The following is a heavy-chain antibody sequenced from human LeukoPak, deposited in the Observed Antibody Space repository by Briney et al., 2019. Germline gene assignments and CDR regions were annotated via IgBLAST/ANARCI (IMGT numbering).Heavy chain of an antibody. CDR3: ARGRPDDSYCSSTSCYYYYGMDV. CDR1: GYTFTSYD. J-gene: IGHJ6*02. Sequence: ASVKVSCKASGYTFTSYDINWVRQATGQGLEWMGWMNPNSGNTGYAQKFQGRVTMTRNTSISTAYMELSSLRSEDTAVYYCARGRPDDSYCSSTSCYYYYGMDVWGQGTTVTVSS. D-gene: IGHD2-2*01. V-gene: IGHV1-8*01. CDR2: MNPNSGNT.